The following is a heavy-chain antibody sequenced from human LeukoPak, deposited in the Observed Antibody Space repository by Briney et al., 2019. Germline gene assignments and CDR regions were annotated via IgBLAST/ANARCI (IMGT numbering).Heavy chain of an antibody. CDR1: GFTFSAYA. D-gene: IGHD6-13*01. V-gene: IGHV3-23*01. CDR2: MSGDATST. CDR3: AKRTSGSSWYSSDY. J-gene: IGHJ4*02. Sequence: GGSLRLSCAASGFTFSAYAMSWVRQAPGKGLEWVSTMSGDATSTYYADSVKGRFTISRDNSKNTLYLQMNSLRAEDTAVYYCAKRTSGSSWYSSDYWGQGTLVTVSS.